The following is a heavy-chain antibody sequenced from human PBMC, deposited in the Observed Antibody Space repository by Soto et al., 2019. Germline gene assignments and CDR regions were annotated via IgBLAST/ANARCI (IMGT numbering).Heavy chain of an antibody. CDR1: GGSISSYY. D-gene: IGHD6-13*01. V-gene: IGHV4-59*01. CDR3: ARSGYSRNRYYFDY. Sequence: SETLSLTCTASGGSISSYYWSWIRQPPGKGLEWIGYIYYSGSTNYNPSLKSRVTISVDTSKNQFSLKLSSVTAADTAVYYCARSGYSRNRYYFDYWGQGTLVTVSS. J-gene: IGHJ4*02. CDR2: IYYSGST.